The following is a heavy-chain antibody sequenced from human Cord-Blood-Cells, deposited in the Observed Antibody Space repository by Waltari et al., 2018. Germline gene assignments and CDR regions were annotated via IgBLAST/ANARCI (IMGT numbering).Heavy chain of an antibody. Sequence: QVQLVQSGSELKKPGASVKVSCKASGYTFTSYAMNWVRQAPGQGLEWMGWINTNTGNPTDAQGFTGRFVFSLDTSVSTAYLQSSSLKAEDTAVYYCAREYCSSTSCYYYYYYYMDVWGKGTTVTVSS. CDR2: INTNTGNP. CDR3: AREYCSSTSCYYYYYYYMDV. D-gene: IGHD2-2*01. V-gene: IGHV7-4-1*02. J-gene: IGHJ6*03. CDR1: GYTFTSYA.